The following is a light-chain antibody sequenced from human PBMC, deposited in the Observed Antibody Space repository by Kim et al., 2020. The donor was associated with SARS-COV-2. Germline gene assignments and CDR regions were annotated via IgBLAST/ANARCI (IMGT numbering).Light chain of an antibody. CDR1: SLGCYY. CDR2: DDK. Sequence: AWGQTAPITCQGASLGCYYAGWFRQKSGQAPILVSSDDKNRPSGIPDRFAGSGSGNTASLTITGAQAEDEADYYCNSRDSSGNHVLFGGGTKLTVL. CDR3: NSRDSSGNHVL. V-gene: IGLV3-19*01. J-gene: IGLJ3*02.